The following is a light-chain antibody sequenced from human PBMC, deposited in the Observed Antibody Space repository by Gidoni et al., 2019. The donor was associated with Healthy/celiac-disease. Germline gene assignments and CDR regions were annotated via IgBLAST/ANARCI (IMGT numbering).Light chain of an antibody. CDR1: SANIGTNT. CDR2: NNH. Sequence: QSVLTQPASASGTPGARVTISCSGSSANIGTNTVNWYQQFPGTATELLIYNNHRRPSGGPDRCSGSKSGSSASLAISGLQSEDEADYYCAVWYDSVNGALFGGGTKLTVL. V-gene: IGLV1-44*01. CDR3: AVWYDSVNGAL. J-gene: IGLJ2*01.